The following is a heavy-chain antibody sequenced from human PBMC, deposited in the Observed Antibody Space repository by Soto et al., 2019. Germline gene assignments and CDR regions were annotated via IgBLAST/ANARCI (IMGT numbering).Heavy chain of an antibody. CDR2: IIPILGIA. V-gene: IGHV1-69*08. D-gene: IGHD6-6*01. CDR3: AREVGEEAALD. J-gene: IGHJ4*02. Sequence: QVQLVQSGAEVKKPWSSVKGSCKASGGTFSSYTISWVRQAPGQGLEWMGRIIPILGIANYAQKFQGRVTITADKSTSTAYTELSSLRSEDTAVYYCAREVGEEAALDWGQGTLVTVSS. CDR1: GGTFSSYT.